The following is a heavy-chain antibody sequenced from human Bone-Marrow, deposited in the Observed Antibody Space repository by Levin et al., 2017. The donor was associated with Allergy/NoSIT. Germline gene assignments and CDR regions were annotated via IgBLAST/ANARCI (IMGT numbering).Heavy chain of an antibody. Sequence: GGSLRLSCAASGFTFSSYGMHWVRQAPGKGLEWVAVISYDGSNKYYADSVKGRFTISRDNSKNTLYLQMNSLRAEDTAVYYCAHYYGSGRGAFDIWGQGTMVTVSS. D-gene: IGHD3-10*01. CDR3: AHYYGSGRGAFDI. V-gene: IGHV3-30*03. J-gene: IGHJ3*02. CDR1: GFTFSSYG. CDR2: ISYDGSNK.